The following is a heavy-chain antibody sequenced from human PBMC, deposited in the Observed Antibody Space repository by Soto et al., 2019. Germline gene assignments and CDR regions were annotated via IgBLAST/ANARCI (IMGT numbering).Heavy chain of an antibody. CDR2: IKRDGSDT. J-gene: IGHJ3*01. Sequence: GGSLRLSCAASGFTFSRYWMSWVRQAPGKGLVWVSSIKRDGSDTRYVDSVKGRFTISRDNAKNTLYLQMNSLRAEDTAAYYCARGDRGAFDLWGQGTMVTVSS. CDR3: ARGDRGAFDL. CDR1: GFTFSRYW. V-gene: IGHV3-7*04. D-gene: IGHD2-21*02.